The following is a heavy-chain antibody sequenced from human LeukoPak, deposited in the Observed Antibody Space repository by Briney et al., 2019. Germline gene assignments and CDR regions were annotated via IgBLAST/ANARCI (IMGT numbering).Heavy chain of an antibody. D-gene: IGHD3-22*01. CDR3: ARDKLYYYDSSGQLDAFDI. CDR2: INPNSGGT. J-gene: IGHJ3*02. V-gene: IGHV1-2*02. Sequence: ASVKVSCKASGYTFTGYYMHWVRQAPGQGLEWMGWINPNSGGTNYAQKFQGRVTMTRDTSISTAYMELSRLRSDDTAVYYCARDKLYYYDSSGQLDAFDIWGQGTMVTVPS. CDR1: GYTFTGYY.